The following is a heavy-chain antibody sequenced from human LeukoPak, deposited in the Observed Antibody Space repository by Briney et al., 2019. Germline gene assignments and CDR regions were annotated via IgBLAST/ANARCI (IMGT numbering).Heavy chain of an antibody. CDR1: GGTLSSYT. Sequence: ASVKVSCKASGGTLSSYTITWVRQAPGQGLEWMGGIIPIFGTADYAQKFQGRVTMTEDTSTDTAYMELSSLRSEDTAVYYCATGSYGSGDYFDYWGQGTLVTVSS. CDR3: ATGSYGSGDYFDY. D-gene: IGHD5-18*01. CDR2: IIPIFGTA. V-gene: IGHV1-69*06. J-gene: IGHJ4*02.